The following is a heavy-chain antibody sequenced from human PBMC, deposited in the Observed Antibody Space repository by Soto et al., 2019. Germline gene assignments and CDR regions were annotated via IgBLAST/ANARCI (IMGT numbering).Heavy chain of an antibody. CDR3: AKDLRVGRYSIGSCCNNFDS. D-gene: IGHD2-15*01. CDR2: VVGGGETT. J-gene: IGHJ4*02. V-gene: IGHV3-23*01. CDR1: GFSFTTYA. Sequence: EVQLLESGGGQVQAGGSLRLSCVASGFSFTTYAMSWVRQAPGKGLERVSAVVGGGETTYYADSVRGRFTISRDNSKNTTYLQMHSLRAEETAVYYCAKDLRVGRYSIGSCCNNFDSWGQGTMVAVSS.